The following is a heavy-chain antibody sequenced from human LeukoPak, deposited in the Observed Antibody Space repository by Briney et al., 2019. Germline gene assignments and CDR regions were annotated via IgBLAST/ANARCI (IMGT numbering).Heavy chain of an antibody. Sequence: TGGSLRLSCAASGFSFSNYEMNWVRQAPGKGLEWLSYIDATGNIIYYADSVKGRFTISRDNAKNSLYLQMNSLRVEDTAVYYCAIDRWRSGVYEGDFDYSGQGTLVTVSS. J-gene: IGHJ4*02. CDR3: AIDRWRSGVYEGDFDY. D-gene: IGHD5/OR15-5a*01. CDR1: GFSFSNYE. V-gene: IGHV3-48*03. CDR2: IDATGNII.